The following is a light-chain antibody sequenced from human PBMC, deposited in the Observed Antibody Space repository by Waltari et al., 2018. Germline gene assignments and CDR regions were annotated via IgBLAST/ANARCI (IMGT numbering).Light chain of an antibody. Sequence: EIVLTQSPVTLSLSPGQRATLPCRASQRVDNFLGWYHQKAGQAPRLLIYDATKRAPGIPARFSGGGSGTDFTLTISSLEPEDVGLYYCHQGTTWPRTFGQGTKLEI. V-gene: IGKV3-11*01. CDR2: DAT. CDR3: HQGTTWPRT. CDR1: QRVDNF. J-gene: IGKJ2*01.